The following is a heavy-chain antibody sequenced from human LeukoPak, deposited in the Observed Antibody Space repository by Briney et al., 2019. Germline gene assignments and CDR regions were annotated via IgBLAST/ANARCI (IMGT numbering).Heavy chain of an antibody. D-gene: IGHD4-17*01. CDR2: IYSGGST. J-gene: IGHJ3*02. CDR3: ARGNTVTTPDAFDI. CDR1: GFTVSSNY. V-gene: IGHV3-53*01. Sequence: GGALRLSCAASGFTVSSNYMSWVRLAPGKGLEWVSVIYSGGSTYYADSVKGRFTISRDNSKNTLYLHMNSLRAEDTAVYYCARGNTVTTPDAFDIWGQGTMVTVSS.